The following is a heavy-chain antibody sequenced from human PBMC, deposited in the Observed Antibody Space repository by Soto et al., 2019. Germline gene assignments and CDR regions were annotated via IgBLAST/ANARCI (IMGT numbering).Heavy chain of an antibody. V-gene: IGHV4-39*01. CDR3: ARLVVVPAAIGAQFYYYYYMDV. CDR2: IYYSGST. J-gene: IGHJ6*03. CDR1: GGSISSSSYY. D-gene: IGHD2-2*01. Sequence: SETLSLTCTVSGGSISSSSYYWGWIRQPPGKGLEWIGSIYYSGSTYYNPSLKSRVTISVDTSKNQFSLKLSSVTAADTAVYYCARLVVVPAAIGAQFYYYYYMDVWGKGTTVTVSS.